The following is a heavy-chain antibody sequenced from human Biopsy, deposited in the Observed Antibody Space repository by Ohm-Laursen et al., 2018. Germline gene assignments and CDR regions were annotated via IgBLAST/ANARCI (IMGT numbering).Heavy chain of an antibody. V-gene: IGHV4-31*01. D-gene: IGHD6-19*01. CDR3: ARVSSSDWFLSGGWLDP. CDR2: IYHSGST. Sequence: TLSLTCTVSGGSITSDKYYWSWIRQHPGKGLEWIGYIYHSGSTYYNPSLNDLATISIDTSKKKFSLKLRPVTAADTAIYYCARVSSSDWFLSGGWLDPWGQGTLVTVSS. J-gene: IGHJ5*02. CDR1: GGSITSDKYY.